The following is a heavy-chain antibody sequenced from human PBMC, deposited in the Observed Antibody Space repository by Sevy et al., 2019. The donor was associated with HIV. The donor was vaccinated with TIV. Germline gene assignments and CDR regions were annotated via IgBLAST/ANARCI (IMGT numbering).Heavy chain of an antibody. CDR2: ITCDGGRT. D-gene: IGHD3-9*01. CDR3: AKDLRRGDILTGYLNY. V-gene: IGHV3-9*01. CDR1: GFKFDDYA. Sequence: GGSLRLSCTASGFKFDDYAMHWVRQPPGKGLEWVSGITCDGGRTGYADSVKGRFIISRDNTKSSLYLQMNSLRAEDTALYYCAKDLRRGDILTGYLNYWGQRILVTVSS. J-gene: IGHJ4*02.